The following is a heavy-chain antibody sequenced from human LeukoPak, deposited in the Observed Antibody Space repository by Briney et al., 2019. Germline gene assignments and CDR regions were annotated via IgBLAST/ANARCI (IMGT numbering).Heavy chain of an antibody. CDR1: GFTFSSYT. J-gene: IGHJ4*02. CDR2: ITTSDGNT. D-gene: IGHD7-27*01. Sequence: GGSLRLSCAASGFTFSSYTMSWVRQAPGKGLEWVSTITTSDGNTYYADSVKGRFTVSRDNSKNTLFLQMNSLRAEDTAVYYCAKDGGLWVSAHWGDSWGRGTLATVSS. CDR3: AKDGGLWVSAHWGDS. V-gene: IGHV3-23*01.